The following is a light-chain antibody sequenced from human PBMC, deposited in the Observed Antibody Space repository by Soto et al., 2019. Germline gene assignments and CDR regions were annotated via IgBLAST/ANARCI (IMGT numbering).Light chain of an antibody. V-gene: IGKV1-5*01. J-gene: IGKJ2*03. CDR3: QHYDTCCRYR. CDR2: EAL. Sequence: DIQMTQSPSTLSASVGDRVTITCRARQSVRSRLAWYQKKPGKAPKLLLYEALNLESGVPSRFSGSGSVTEFTLRIDNLQFDGFANYFWQHYDTCCRYRFGQGIRPEMK. CDR1: QSVRSR.